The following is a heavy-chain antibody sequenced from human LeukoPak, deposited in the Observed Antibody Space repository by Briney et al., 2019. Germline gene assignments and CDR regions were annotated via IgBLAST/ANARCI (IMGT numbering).Heavy chain of an antibody. CDR2: ISSSSSYI. CDR1: GFSVGGYY. CDR3: ARDGQYYDILTGYYNVIGFDY. V-gene: IGHV3-21*01. D-gene: IGHD3-9*01. J-gene: IGHJ4*02. Sequence: GGSLRLSCAASGFSVGGYYMSWVRQAPGKGLEWVSSISSSSSYIYYADSVKGRFTISRDNAKNSLYLQMNSLRAEDTAVYYCARDGQYYDILTGYYNVIGFDYWGQGTLVTVSS.